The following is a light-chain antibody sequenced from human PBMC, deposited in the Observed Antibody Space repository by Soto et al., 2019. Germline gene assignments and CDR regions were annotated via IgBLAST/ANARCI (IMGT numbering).Light chain of an antibody. CDR1: SSNIGRNT. V-gene: IGLV1-44*01. J-gene: IGLJ1*01. CDR3: AEWDDSLKGHV. Sequence: QSVLTQPPSASGTPGQRVTISCSGSSSNIGRNTVHWYQQLPGTAPNVLIYTNDKRPSGVPDRFSGSKSGTSASLAISGRKSEDEADYSCAEWDDSLKGHVLGTGTKVTVL. CDR2: TND.